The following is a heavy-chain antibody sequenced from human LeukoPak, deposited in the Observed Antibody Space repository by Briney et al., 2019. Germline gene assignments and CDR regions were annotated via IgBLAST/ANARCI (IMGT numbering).Heavy chain of an antibody. J-gene: IGHJ4*02. CDR1: GFTFGDYA. Sequence: GRSLRLSCTASGFTFGDYAMSWFRQAPGKGLEWVGFIRSKAFGGTTEYAASVKGRFTISRDDSKSIAYLQMDSLKTEDTAVYYCTRDQTGWFGELLRNFDYWGQGTLVTVSS. V-gene: IGHV3-49*03. D-gene: IGHD3-10*01. CDR3: TRDQTGWFGELLRNFDY. CDR2: IRSKAFGGTT.